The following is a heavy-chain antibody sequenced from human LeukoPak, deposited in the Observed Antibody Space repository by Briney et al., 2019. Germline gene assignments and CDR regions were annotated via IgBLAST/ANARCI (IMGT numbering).Heavy chain of an antibody. V-gene: IGHV4-61*02. CDR3: ARDPGQLWFHFDY. CDR2: IYTSGST. J-gene: IGHJ4*02. D-gene: IGHD5-18*01. Sequence: SETLSLTCTLCGRSISSGSYYWSWIRQPAGKGLEWIGRIYTSGSTNYNPSLKGRVTISVDTSRNQFSLKLSSVTAADTAVYYCARDPGQLWFHFDYWGQGTLVTVSS. CDR1: GRSISSGSYY.